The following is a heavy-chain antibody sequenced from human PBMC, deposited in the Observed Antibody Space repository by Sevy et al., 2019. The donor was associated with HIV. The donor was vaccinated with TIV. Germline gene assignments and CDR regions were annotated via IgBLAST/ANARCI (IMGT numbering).Heavy chain of an antibody. CDR3: ARPSYTGSSFWYFDL. CDR2: INHSGST. J-gene: IGHJ2*01. CDR1: GGSFSGYY. V-gene: IGHV4-34*01. D-gene: IGHD1-26*01. Sequence: SETLSLTCAVYGGSFSGYYWSWIRQPPGKGLEWIGEINHSGSTNYNPSLKSRVTISVDTSKNQFSLNLSSVTAADTAVYYCARPSYTGSSFWYFDLWGRGTLVTVSS.